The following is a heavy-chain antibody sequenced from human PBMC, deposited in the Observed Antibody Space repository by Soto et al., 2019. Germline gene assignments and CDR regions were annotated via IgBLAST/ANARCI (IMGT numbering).Heavy chain of an antibody. D-gene: IGHD3-9*01. CDR2: ISSSSSTI. J-gene: IGHJ4*02. CDR1: GFTFSSYS. V-gene: IGHV3-48*01. CDR3: ARGPGDILTGPQFDY. Sequence: GGSLRLSCAASGFTFSSYSMNWVRQAPGKGLEWVSYISSSSSTIYYADSVKGRFTISRDNAKNSLYLQMNSLRAEDTAVYYCARGPGDILTGPQFDYWGQGTLVTVSS.